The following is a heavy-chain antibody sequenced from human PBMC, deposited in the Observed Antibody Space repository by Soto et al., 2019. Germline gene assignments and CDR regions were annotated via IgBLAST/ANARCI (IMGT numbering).Heavy chain of an antibody. V-gene: IGHV3-11*06. CDR2: ISSSSSYT. CDR3: AGAGWGDADIVVVPAAVSHYYYGMDV. Sequence: GGSRRLSCAASGFTFSDYYMSWIRQAPGKGLEWVSYISSSSSYTNYADSVKGRFTISRDNAKNSLYLQMNSLRAEDTAVYYCAGAGWGDADIVVVPAAVSHYYYGMDVWGQGTTVTVSS. CDR1: GFTFSDYY. D-gene: IGHD2-2*01. J-gene: IGHJ6*02.